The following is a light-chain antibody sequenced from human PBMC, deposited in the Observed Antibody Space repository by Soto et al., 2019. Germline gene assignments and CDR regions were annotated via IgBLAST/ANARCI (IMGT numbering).Light chain of an antibody. CDR1: SSDVGDYKY. J-gene: IGLJ1*01. CDR2: EVT. Sequence: QSALTQPASVSASPGQSITISCTGTSSDVGDYKYVSWYQQHPGKAPQLMIYEVTSRPSGVSNRFSGSTSGNTASLTISGLQDEDESDYFCASFTSRHTYVFGTGTKVTVL. V-gene: IGLV2-14*01. CDR3: ASFTSRHTYV.